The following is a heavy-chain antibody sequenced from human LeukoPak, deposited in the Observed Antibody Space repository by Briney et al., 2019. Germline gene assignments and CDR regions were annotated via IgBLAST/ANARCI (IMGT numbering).Heavy chain of an antibody. J-gene: IGHJ4*02. CDR1: GFTFSSYE. Sequence: GGSLRLSCAASGFTFSSYEMNWVRQAPGKGLEWVSYISSSGSTIYYADSVKGRFTISRDNAKNSLNLQMNSLRAEDTAVYYCATGLSVSGYYRLATRGYFDYWGQGTLVTVSS. CDR2: ISSSGSTI. D-gene: IGHD3-22*01. V-gene: IGHV3-48*03. CDR3: ATGLSVSGYYRLATRGYFDY.